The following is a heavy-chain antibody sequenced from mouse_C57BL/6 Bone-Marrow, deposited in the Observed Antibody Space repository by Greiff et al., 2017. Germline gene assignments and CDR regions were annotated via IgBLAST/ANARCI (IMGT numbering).Heavy chain of an antibody. Sequence: QVQLQQPGAELVMPGASVKLSCKASGYTFTSYWMHWVKQRPGQGLEWIGEIDPSDSYTNYNQKFKGKSTLTVDKSSSTAYMQLSSLTSEDSAVXYCARERTPGVATRTGFAYWGQGSLVTVSA. CDR1: GYTFTSYW. V-gene: IGHV1-69*01. CDR2: IDPSDSYT. CDR3: ARERTPGVATRTGFAY. D-gene: IGHD1-1*01. J-gene: IGHJ3*01.